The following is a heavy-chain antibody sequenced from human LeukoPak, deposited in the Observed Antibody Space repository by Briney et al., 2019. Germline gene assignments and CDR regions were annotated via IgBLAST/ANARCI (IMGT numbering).Heavy chain of an antibody. Sequence: TSETLSLTCTVSGGSISSDDYYWSWIRQPPGKGLGWIGYIHYSGSTYYNPSLKSRVSISVDTSKNQFSLRLSSVTAADTAVYYCGRAGADSSGYYTIDYWGQGTLVTVSS. D-gene: IGHD3-22*01. V-gene: IGHV4-30-4*01. J-gene: IGHJ4*02. CDR1: GGSISSDDYY. CDR2: IHYSGST. CDR3: GRAGADSSGYYTIDY.